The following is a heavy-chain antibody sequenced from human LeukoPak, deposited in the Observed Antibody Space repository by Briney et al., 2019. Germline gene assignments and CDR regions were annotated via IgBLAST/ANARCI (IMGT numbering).Heavy chain of an antibody. J-gene: IGHJ4*02. Sequence: GGSLRLSCATSGFTFSASGMHWVRQAPCKGLEGVAFIRDDGTNEYYTDSVKGRFTISRDNSKSTLYLQMNSLRPDDTAVYYCAKGQERSFLASWGQGTLVTVSS. CDR1: GFTFSASG. CDR3: AKGQERSFLAS. V-gene: IGHV3-30*02. D-gene: IGHD6-19*01. CDR2: IRDDGTNE.